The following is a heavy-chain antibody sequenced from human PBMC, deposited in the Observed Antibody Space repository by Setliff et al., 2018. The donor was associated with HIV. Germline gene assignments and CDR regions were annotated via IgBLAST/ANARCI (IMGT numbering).Heavy chain of an antibody. Sequence: GASVKVSCKASGYSFISRDINWVRQAPGQGLEWMGRISIYNGNVNTAPKFQGRVTMTTDTSTNTAYLELRSLRSDDTAVYYCARDDDVIMVVVGGDYWGQGTLVTVSS. V-gene: IGHV1-18*01. CDR3: ARDDDVIMVVVGGDY. D-gene: IGHD3-22*01. CDR1: GYSFISRD. J-gene: IGHJ4*02. CDR2: ISIYNGNV.